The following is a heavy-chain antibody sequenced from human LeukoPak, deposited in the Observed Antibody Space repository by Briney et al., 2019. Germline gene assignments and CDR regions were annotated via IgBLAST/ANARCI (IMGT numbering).Heavy chain of an antibody. V-gene: IGHV1-18*01. CDR1: GYTFTSYG. D-gene: IGHD2-2*03. J-gene: IGHJ4*02. CDR2: ISAYNGNT. CDR3: VRSDGYCSSTSCQNIDY. Sequence: ASVKVSCKASGYTFTSYGISWVRQAPGQGLEWMGWISAYNGNTNYAQKLQGRVTMTTDTSTSTAYMELRSLRSDDTAVYYCVRSDGYCSSTSCQNIDYWGQGTLVTVSS.